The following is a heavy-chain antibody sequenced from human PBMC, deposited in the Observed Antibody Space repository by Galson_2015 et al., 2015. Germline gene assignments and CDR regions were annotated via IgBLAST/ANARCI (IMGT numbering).Heavy chain of an antibody. CDR2: IDWDDDK. Sequence: PALVKPTQTLTLTCTSSGFSLSTSGMCVSWIRQPPGKALEWLALIDWDDDKYYSTSLKTRLTISKDTSKNQVVLTMTNMDPVDTATYYCARMTTYYDFWSGYSQGNYFDYWGQGTLVTVSS. CDR3: ARMTTYYDFWSGYSQGNYFDY. J-gene: IGHJ4*02. V-gene: IGHV2-70*01. CDR1: GFSLSTSGMC. D-gene: IGHD3-3*01.